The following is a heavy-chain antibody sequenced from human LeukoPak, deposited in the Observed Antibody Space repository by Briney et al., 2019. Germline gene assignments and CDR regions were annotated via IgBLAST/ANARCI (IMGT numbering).Heavy chain of an antibody. CDR3: ARDWGYYYGSGSYLGTGYDP. Sequence: GKPLRLSCAASGFTFSDYYMNWIRQAPGKGLDWIAYISPSGGTIYYADSVKGRFTISRDNARNSLYLQMNNLRVEDTAVYYCARDWGYYYGSGSYLGTGYDPWGQGTLVTVSS. D-gene: IGHD3-10*01. CDR1: GFTFSDYY. V-gene: IGHV3-11*01. J-gene: IGHJ5*02. CDR2: ISPSGGTI.